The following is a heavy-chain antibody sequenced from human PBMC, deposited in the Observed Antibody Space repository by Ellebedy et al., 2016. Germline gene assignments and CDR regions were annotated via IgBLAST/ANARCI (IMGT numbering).Heavy chain of an antibody. V-gene: IGHV4-59*01. CDR2: IYYSGST. CDR1: GGSISSYY. J-gene: IGHJ4*02. CDR3: ARGGTTRNAFDY. Sequence: SETLSLTCTVSGGSISSYYWSWIRQPPGEGLEWIGYIYYSGSTNYNPSLKSRVTISVDTSKNQFSLKLTSVTAADTAVYYCARGGTTRNAFDYWGQGTLVTVSS. D-gene: IGHD4-17*01.